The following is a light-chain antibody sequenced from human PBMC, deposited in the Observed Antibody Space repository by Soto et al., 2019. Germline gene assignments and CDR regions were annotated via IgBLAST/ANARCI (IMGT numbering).Light chain of an antibody. V-gene: IGLV2-23*01. CDR1: SNDLGSYNL. CDR3: SSYADSDTVV. CDR2: EGS. J-gene: IGLJ2*01. Sequence: QLVLTQPASVSGSPGQSITISCTGTSNDLGSYNLVSWYQQHPGKAPKLMIYEGSKRPSGVSNRFSGSKSGNTASLTISGLQAEDEAAYYCSSYADSDTVVFGEGTKVTVL.